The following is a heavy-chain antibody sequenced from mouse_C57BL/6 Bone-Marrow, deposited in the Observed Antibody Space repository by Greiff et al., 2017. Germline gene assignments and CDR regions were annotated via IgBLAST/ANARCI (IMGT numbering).Heavy chain of an antibody. CDR2: IYPGSGST. V-gene: IGHV1-55*01. CDR1: GYTFTSYW. Sequence: VQLQQSGAELVKPGASVKMSCKASGYTFTSYWITWVKQRPGQGLEWIGEIYPGSGSTNYNEKFKSKATLTVDTSSSTAYMQLSRLTSEDSAVYYCARVGYYGSSPYYYAMDYWGQGTSVTVSS. CDR3: ARVGYYGSSPYYYAMDY. D-gene: IGHD1-1*01. J-gene: IGHJ4*01.